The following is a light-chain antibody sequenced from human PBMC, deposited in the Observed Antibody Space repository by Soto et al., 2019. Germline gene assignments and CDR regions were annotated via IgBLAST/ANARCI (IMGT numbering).Light chain of an antibody. CDR3: QQYGNSPLT. V-gene: IGKV3-20*01. J-gene: IGKJ4*01. CDR2: GAS. Sequence: EIVLTQSPGTLSLSPGERATLSCRASQSVRSSYFAWYQQEPGQAPRLLIFGASTRAPGIPDRFSGSGSGTDFTLTISKLEPEDFALFYCQQYGNSPLTFGGGTKVDIK. CDR1: QSVRSSY.